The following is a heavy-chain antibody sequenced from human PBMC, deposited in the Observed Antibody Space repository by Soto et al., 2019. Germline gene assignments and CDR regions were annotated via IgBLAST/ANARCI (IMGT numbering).Heavy chain of an antibody. CDR1: GFIFRDYY. Sequence: QVQLVESGGGLVEPGGSLRLSCAASGFIFRDYYLRWIRQALGKGLEWIAYTSSSGGVTYYADSVKGRFTISRDNAKNSLYLQMNSLRAGDTAVYFCARDFGSGADAFHIWGQGTMVTVSS. D-gene: IGHD3-10*01. CDR3: ARDFGSGADAFHI. V-gene: IGHV3-11*01. J-gene: IGHJ3*02. CDR2: TSSSGGVT.